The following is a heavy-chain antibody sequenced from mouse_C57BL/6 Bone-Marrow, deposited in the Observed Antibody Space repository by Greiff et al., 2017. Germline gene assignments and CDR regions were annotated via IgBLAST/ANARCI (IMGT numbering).Heavy chain of an antibody. CDR3: SIRVLPYFDD. CDR2: ISSGGSYT. Sequence: VQLQQSGGDLVKPGGSLKLSCAASGFTFSSYGMSWVRQTPDKRLEWVATISSGGSYTYYPDSVTGRFTISRYNAKNTLYLQMSSLKSEDTAMYYCSIRVLPYFDDWGQGTTLTVSS. J-gene: IGHJ2*01. V-gene: IGHV5-6*01. CDR1: GFTFSSYG. D-gene: IGHD1-1*01.